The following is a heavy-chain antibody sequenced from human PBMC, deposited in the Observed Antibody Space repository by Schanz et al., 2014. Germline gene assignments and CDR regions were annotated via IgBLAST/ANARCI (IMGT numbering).Heavy chain of an antibody. D-gene: IGHD3-9*01. CDR1: GFTFSAYA. J-gene: IGHJ5*02. Sequence: EVQLLESGGGLVQPGGSLRLSCLASGFTFSAYAMTWVRQIPGKGLEWVSAISASGGTTYYADSVKGRFTISRDNSKNTLYLQMNSLRAEDTAVYYCAKAADWPVTRFDPWGQGTLVTVSS. CDR2: ISASGGTT. V-gene: IGHV3-23*01. CDR3: AKAADWPVTRFDP.